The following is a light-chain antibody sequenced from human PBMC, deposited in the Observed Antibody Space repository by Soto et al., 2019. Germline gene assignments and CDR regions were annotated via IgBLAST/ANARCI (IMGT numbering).Light chain of an antibody. CDR1: HDIGIY. CDR2: TAS. Sequence: DIQLTQSPSFLSASVGDKVTITCRASHDIGIYLAWYQQKPGRAPNLLIYTASTLQSEVPSRFSGGGSGTEFALTISSLQPEDFATYYCQQYNSYPWTFGQGTKVDIK. CDR3: QQYNSYPWT. J-gene: IGKJ1*01. V-gene: IGKV1-9*01.